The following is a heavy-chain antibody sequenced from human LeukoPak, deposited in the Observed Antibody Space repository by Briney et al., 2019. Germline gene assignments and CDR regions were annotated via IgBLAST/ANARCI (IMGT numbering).Heavy chain of an antibody. CDR2: IKSKTDGGTT. V-gene: IGHV3-15*01. Sequence: GGSLRLSCAASGFTVNYMTWVRQAPGKGLEWVGRIKSKTDGGTTDYAAPVKGRFTISRDDSKNTLYLQMNSLKSEDTAVYYCTTDDGGSEFDYWGQGTLVTVSS. CDR1: GFTVNY. CDR3: TTDDGGSEFDY. D-gene: IGHD1-26*01. J-gene: IGHJ4*02.